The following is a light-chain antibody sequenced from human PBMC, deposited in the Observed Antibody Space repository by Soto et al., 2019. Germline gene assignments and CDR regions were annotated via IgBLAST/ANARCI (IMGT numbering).Light chain of an antibody. V-gene: IGKV3-15*01. CDR2: GAS. Sequence: EIVMTQSAATLSVYPGERATLSCRASQSVSSNLAWYQQKPGQAPRLLIYGASTRATGIPARFSGSGSGTEFTLTISSLQSEDFAVYYCQQYNNWPPPLTFGGGTKVEIK. CDR3: QQYNNWPPPLT. J-gene: IGKJ4*01. CDR1: QSVSSN.